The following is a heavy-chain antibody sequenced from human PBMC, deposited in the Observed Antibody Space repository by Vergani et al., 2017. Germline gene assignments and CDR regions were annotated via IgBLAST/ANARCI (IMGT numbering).Heavy chain of an antibody. CDR3: ARERGYCSSTSCGRFDP. Sequence: QMQLQESGPGLVKPSETLSLTCTVSGGSISSSSYYWSWIRQPAGKGLEWIGRIYTSGSTNYNPSLKSRVTISVDTSKNQFSLKLSSVTAADTAVYYCARERGYCSSTSCGRFDPWGQGTLVTVSS. V-gene: IGHV4-61*02. J-gene: IGHJ5*02. D-gene: IGHD2-2*01. CDR2: IYTSGST. CDR1: GGSISSSSYY.